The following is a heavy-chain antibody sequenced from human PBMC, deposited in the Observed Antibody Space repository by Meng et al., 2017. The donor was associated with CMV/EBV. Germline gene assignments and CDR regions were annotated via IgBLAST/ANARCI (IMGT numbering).Heavy chain of an antibody. V-gene: IGHV3-74*01. Sequence: GESLKISCAASGFTFSSYWMHWVRQAPGKGLVWVSRINSDGSSTSYADSVKGRFTSSRDNAKNTLYLQMNRLRAEDTAVYYCARDRPREPLDYWGQGTLVTVSS. CDR2: INSDGSST. D-gene: IGHD1-26*01. J-gene: IGHJ4*02. CDR1: GFTFSSYW. CDR3: ARDRPREPLDY.